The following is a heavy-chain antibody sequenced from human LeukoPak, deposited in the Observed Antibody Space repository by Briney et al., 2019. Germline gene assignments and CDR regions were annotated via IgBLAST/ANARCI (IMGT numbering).Heavy chain of an antibody. CDR1: GYTFTGYY. J-gene: IGHJ4*02. CDR2: INPNSGGT. D-gene: IGHD2-8*01. V-gene: IGHV1-2*02. Sequence: ASVKVSCKASGYTFTGYYMHWVRQAPGQGLEWMGWINPNSGGTNYAQKFQGRVTMTRDTSISTAYMELSRLRSDDTAVYYRARVPCTNGVCYLDYWGQGTLVTVSS. CDR3: ARVPCTNGVCYLDY.